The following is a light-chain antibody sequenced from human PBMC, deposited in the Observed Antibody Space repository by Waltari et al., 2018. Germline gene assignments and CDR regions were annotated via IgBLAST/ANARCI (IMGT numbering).Light chain of an antibody. CDR1: TSYI. CDR2: RNS. V-gene: IGLV1-47*01. Sequence: QSVLTQPPSASGTPGQRVTISCTGSTSYISWYQQPPGTAPKLLIYRNSQRPSGVPDRFSGSKSGTSASLTISGLRSEDEADYYCAAWDVSLSARVFGGGTKLTVL. CDR3: AAWDVSLSARV. J-gene: IGLJ3*02.